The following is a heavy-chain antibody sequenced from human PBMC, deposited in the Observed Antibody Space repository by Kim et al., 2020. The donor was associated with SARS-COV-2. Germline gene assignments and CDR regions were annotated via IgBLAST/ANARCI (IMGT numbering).Heavy chain of an antibody. CDR1: GYSISSGYY. CDR2: IYHSGST. Sequence: SETLSLTCTVSGYSISSGYYWGWIRQPPGKGLEWIGSIYHSGSTYYNPSLKSRVTISVDTSKNQFSLKLSSVTAADTAVYYCARVTGDVFDYWGQGTLVTVSS. V-gene: IGHV4-38-2*02. D-gene: IGHD7-27*01. J-gene: IGHJ4*02. CDR3: ARVTGDVFDY.